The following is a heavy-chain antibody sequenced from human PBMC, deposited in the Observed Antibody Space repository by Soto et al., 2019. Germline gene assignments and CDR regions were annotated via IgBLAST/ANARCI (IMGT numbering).Heavy chain of an antibody. D-gene: IGHD3-22*01. V-gene: IGHV3-15*07. CDR3: TTDPINSYYDSSGYTYFDY. J-gene: IGHJ4*02. CDR1: GFTFSNAW. CDR2: IKSKTDGGTT. Sequence: EVQLVESGGGLVKPGGSLRLSCAASGFTFSNAWMNWVRQAPGKGLEWVGRIKSKTDGGTTDYAAPVKGRFTISRDDSKNTLYLQMNSLKTEDTAVYYCTTDPINSYYDSSGYTYFDYWGQGTLVTVSS.